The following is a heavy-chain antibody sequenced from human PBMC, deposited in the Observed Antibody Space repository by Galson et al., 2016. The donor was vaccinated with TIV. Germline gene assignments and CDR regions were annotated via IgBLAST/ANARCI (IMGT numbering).Heavy chain of an antibody. Sequence: CAISGDSVSSDSAAWSWVRQSPSRGLEWLGRTYYRSRWYYDYKVSVKGRITINPDTSKNQFSLQLNSVTLEDTAVYYCTRAAGKNGASCYATCETFDIWGQGTMVTVSS. V-gene: IGHV6-1*01. D-gene: IGHD2-2*01. CDR2: TYYRSRWYY. CDR3: TRAAGKNGASCYATCETFDI. CDR1: GDSVSSDSAA. J-gene: IGHJ3*02.